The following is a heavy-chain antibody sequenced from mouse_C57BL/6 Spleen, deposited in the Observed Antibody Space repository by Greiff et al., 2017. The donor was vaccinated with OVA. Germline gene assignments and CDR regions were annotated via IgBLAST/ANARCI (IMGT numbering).Heavy chain of an antibody. Sequence: ESGPGLVKPSQSLSLTCSVTGYSITSGYYWNWIRQFPGNKLEWMGYISYDGSNNYNPSLKNRISITRDTSKNQFFLKLNSVTTEDTATYYCARDIYYFDYWGQGTTLTVSS. V-gene: IGHV3-6*01. CDR3: ARDIYYFDY. CDR2: ISYDGSN. J-gene: IGHJ2*01. CDR1: GYSITSGYY.